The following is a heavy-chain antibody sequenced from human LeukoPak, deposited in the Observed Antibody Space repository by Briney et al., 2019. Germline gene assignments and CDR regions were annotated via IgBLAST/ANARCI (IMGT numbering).Heavy chain of an antibody. D-gene: IGHD1-1*01. CDR2: IKPSRGST. Sequence: ASVKVSCKPSGYSFTSYYTHWVRHTHEPGLEWMGMIKPSRGSTSHAQKFQGGLTMTRDTSTSTVYMELSSLRSEDTAVYYCTRGVQLERRYYNWFDPWGQGTLVTVS. V-gene: IGHV1-46*01. CDR3: TRGVQLERRYYNWFDP. CDR1: GYSFTSYY. J-gene: IGHJ5*02.